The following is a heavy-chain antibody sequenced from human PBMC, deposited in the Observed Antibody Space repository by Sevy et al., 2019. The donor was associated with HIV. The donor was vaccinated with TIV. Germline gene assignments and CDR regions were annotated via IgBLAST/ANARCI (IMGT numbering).Heavy chain of an antibody. D-gene: IGHD1-1*01. CDR2: IWYDGRTK. CDR3: ARDSARVIVPTAGFDS. J-gene: IGHJ5*01. CDR1: GFTFRSFS. V-gene: IGHV3-33*01. Sequence: GGSLRLSCSASGFTFRSFSTHWVRQAPGKGLEWVAAIWYDGRTKQYADSVKGRFTISRDNSKNMLNLEMNSLRAEDTALYFWARDSARVIVPTAGFDSWGQGTVVTVSS.